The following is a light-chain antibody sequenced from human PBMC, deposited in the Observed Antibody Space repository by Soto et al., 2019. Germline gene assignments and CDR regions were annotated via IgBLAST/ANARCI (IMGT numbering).Light chain of an antibody. J-gene: IGKJ3*01. CDR3: MQSIQLPRT. Sequence: DIVMTQTPLSLSVTPGQPASISCTSSQSLLHGNGKTYLYWYLHKPGQPPQLLIYEVSNRFSGVPDRFSCSGSGTYYTQKIRRVEAEDVGIYYCMQSIQLPRTFGPGTKVDIK. V-gene: IGKV2D-29*01. CDR1: QSLLHGNGKTY. CDR2: EVS.